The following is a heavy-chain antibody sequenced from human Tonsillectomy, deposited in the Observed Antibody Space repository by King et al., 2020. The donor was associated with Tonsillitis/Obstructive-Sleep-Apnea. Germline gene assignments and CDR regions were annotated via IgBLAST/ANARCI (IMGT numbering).Heavy chain of an antibody. CDR2: IIPIFNIA. CDR3: ARDAGYCTTTSCYKPLDY. J-gene: IGHJ4*02. Sequence: QLVQSGAEVKKPGSSVKVSCKASGGPFSGYAINWVRQALGQGLEWMGRIIPIFNIANYAQKFQGRVTITADKSTSTAYMELNSLRSEDTAMYYCARDAGYCTTTSCYKPLDYWGQGTLVTVSS. V-gene: IGHV1-69*04. CDR1: GGPFSGYA. D-gene: IGHD2-2*02.